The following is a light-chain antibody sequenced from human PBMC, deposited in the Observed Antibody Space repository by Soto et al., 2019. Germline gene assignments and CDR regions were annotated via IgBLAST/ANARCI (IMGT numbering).Light chain of an antibody. CDR1: QGISSY. Sequence: GDRVPITCRASQGISSYLAWYQQKPGKAPKLLIYAASTLQSGVPSRFSGSGSGTDFTLTISSLQPEDVATYYCQKYNSAPLTFGQGTRLEIK. CDR2: AAS. CDR3: QKYNSAPLT. J-gene: IGKJ5*01. V-gene: IGKV1-9*01.